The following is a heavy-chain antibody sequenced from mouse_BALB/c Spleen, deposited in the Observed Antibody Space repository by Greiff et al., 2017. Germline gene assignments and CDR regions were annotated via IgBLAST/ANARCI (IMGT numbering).Heavy chain of an antibody. D-gene: IGHD2-2*01. Sequence: EVQRVESGGGLVQPGGSRKLSCAASGFTFSSFGMHWVRQAPEKGLEWVAYISSGSSTIYYADTVKGRFTISRDNPKNTLFLQMTSLRSEDTAMYYCAAYGYASAMDYWGQGTSVTVSS. CDR2: ISSGSSTI. CDR1: GFTFSSFG. J-gene: IGHJ4*01. V-gene: IGHV5-17*02. CDR3: AAYGYASAMDY.